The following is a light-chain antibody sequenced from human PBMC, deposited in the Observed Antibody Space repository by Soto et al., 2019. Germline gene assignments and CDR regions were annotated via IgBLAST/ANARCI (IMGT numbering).Light chain of an antibody. J-gene: IGLJ3*02. CDR2: EVS. CDR1: SSDVGDYNY. V-gene: IGLV2-14*01. Sequence: QSVLTQPASVSGSPGQSITISCTGTSSDVGDYNYVSWYQQHPGKAPKLMIYEVSNRPSGVSNRFSGSKSGNTASLTISGLQSEDEGNYYCSSYTRGSTLVFGGGTKLTVL. CDR3: SSYTRGSTLV.